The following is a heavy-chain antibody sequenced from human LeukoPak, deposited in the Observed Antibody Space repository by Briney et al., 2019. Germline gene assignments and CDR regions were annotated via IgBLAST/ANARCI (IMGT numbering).Heavy chain of an antibody. V-gene: IGHV4-30-4*01. CDR3: ARTNYGSGSYYSF. CDR1: GGSISSGDYY. D-gene: IGHD3-10*01. Sequence: PSETLSLTCTVSGGSISSGDYYWSWIRQPPGKGLEWIGYIYYSGSTYYNPSLKSRLTISVDTSKNQFSLKLSSVTAADTAVYFCARTNYGSGSYYSFWGQGTLVAVST. CDR2: IYYSGST. J-gene: IGHJ4*02.